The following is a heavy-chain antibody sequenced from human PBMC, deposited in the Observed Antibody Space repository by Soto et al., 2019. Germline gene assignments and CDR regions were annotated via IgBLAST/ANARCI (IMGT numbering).Heavy chain of an antibody. V-gene: IGHV4-39*01. CDR1: GGSLSSSRCH. D-gene: IGHD1-26*01. CDR2: IKYSGTT. J-gene: IGHJ3*02. CDR3: ARHWITGSYYHAFHI. Sequence: PSETLSLTCTVSGGSLSSSRCHWAWIRQPPGKGLEWIASIKYSGTTFYNPSLKSRVTLSVDTSKNKFALKLSSVPAAETAVYFCARHWITGSYYHAFHIWGQSTMVT.